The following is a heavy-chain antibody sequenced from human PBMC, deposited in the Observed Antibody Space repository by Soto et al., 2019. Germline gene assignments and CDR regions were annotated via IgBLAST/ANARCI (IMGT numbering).Heavy chain of an antibody. CDR1: GFTFSSYA. CDR3: AKAQSGRGARIEPYYFDY. V-gene: IGHV3-23*01. J-gene: IGHJ4*02. CDR2: ISGSGGST. D-gene: IGHD3-10*01. Sequence: GGSLRLSCAASGFTFSSYAMSWVRQAPGKGLEWVSAISGSGGSTYYADSVKGRFTISRDNSKNTLYLQMNSLRAEDTAVYYCAKAQSGRGARIEPYYFDYWGQGTLVTVSS.